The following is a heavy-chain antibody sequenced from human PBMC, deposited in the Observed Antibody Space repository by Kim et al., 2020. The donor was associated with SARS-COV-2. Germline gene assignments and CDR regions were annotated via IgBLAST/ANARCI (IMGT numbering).Heavy chain of an antibody. Sequence: ASVKVSCRVSENTLNDLSMHWVRQAPGKGLEWMGHFNPEDGETIYAQRFQGGVTMTEDTPANTAYMELSSLRSEETAVYYCATITKNTFLVADGADSYYYYMDVGGKGTTVTVSS. V-gene: IGHV1-24*01. D-gene: IGHD6-13*01. CDR3: ATITKNTFLVADGADSYYYYMDV. CDR2: FNPEDGET. J-gene: IGHJ6*03. CDR1: ENTLNDLS.